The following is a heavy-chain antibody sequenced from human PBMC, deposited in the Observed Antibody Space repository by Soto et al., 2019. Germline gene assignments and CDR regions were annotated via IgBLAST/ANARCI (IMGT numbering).Heavy chain of an antibody. V-gene: IGHV4-31*02. CDR1: GGSISSGGYY. J-gene: IGHJ6*03. Sequence: SETLSLTCTVSGGSISSGGYYWSWIRQHPGKGLEWIGYIYYSGSTYYNPSLKSRVTISVDTSKNQFSLKLSSVTAADTAVYYCAGVDSSSMDVWGKGTTVTVSS. CDR2: IYYSGST. D-gene: IGHD6-6*01. CDR3: AGVDSSSMDV.